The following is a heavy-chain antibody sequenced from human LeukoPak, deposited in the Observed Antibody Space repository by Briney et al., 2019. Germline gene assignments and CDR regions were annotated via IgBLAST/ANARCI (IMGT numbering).Heavy chain of an antibody. J-gene: IGHJ4*02. Sequence: GGTLRLSCVVSGFTFSSYATSWVRQAPGKGLEWVSGMSGSGGSTYYADSVKGRFTISRDNSKNTLYLQMSSLRAEDTSVYYCAKIKYFYESSGYDYWGQGTLVTVSS. V-gene: IGHV3-23*01. D-gene: IGHD3-22*01. CDR2: MSGSGGST. CDR3: AKIKYFYESSGYDY. CDR1: GFTFSSYA.